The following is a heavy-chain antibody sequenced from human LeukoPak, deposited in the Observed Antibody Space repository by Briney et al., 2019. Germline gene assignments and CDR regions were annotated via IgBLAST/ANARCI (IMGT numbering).Heavy chain of an antibody. V-gene: IGHV3-7*01. CDR3: ARDGEMPTIYFDY. D-gene: IGHD5-24*01. CDR1: GFTFSSHW. Sequence: PGRSLRLSRALSGFTFSSHWTSWVRHAPGEGLEWVANIKQDGREKNYMDSVKGRFTISRDNAKKSLFLQMNSLRAEDTAVYYCARDGEMPTIYFDYWGQGTLVTVSS. CDR2: IKQDGREK. J-gene: IGHJ4*02.